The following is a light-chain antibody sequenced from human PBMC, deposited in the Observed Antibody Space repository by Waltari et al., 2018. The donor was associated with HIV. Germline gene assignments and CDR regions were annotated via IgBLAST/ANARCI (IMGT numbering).Light chain of an antibody. CDR1: STNVGSYSI. V-gene: IGLV2-23*01. CDR2: DDS. Sequence: QSALTQPASVSGSLGQSITISCTGASTNVGSYSIVSWYQNRPGQAPTLIIYDDSKRPLGISSRFSGSKSGNTASLTISGLQSEDEADYYCFSYGGDDTLVFGGGTKVTAL. J-gene: IGLJ3*02. CDR3: FSYGGDDTLV.